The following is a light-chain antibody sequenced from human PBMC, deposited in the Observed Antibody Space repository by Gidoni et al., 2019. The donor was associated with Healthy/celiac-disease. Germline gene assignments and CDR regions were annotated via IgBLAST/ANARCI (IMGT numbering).Light chain of an antibody. CDR3: QVWDRSSDHWV. J-gene: IGLJ3*02. CDR1: NIGSKS. CDR2: DGS. V-gene: IGLV3-21*02. Sequence: VGSRPPSASEALGQTARSTGGGNNIGSKSVHWYQQQPGQAPVLVVYDGSDRPSGLPARFSGSNSGNTATLTLSRVDAGDESDYYLQVWDRSSDHWVFGGGTKLTVL.